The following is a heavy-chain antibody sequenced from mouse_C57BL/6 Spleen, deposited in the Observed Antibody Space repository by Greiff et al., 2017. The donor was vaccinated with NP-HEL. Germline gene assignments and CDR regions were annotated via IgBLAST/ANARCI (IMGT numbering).Heavy chain of an antibody. CDR2: INPNNGGT. CDR3: ARDGNYGGFAY. D-gene: IGHD2-1*01. Sequence: DVQLQESGPELVKPGASVKIPCKASGYTFTDYNMDWVKQSHGKSLEWIGDINPNNGGTIYNQKFKGKATLTVDKSSSTAYMELRSLTSEDTAVYYCARDGNYGGFAYWGQGTLVTVSA. V-gene: IGHV1-18*01. CDR1: GYTFTDYN. J-gene: IGHJ3*01.